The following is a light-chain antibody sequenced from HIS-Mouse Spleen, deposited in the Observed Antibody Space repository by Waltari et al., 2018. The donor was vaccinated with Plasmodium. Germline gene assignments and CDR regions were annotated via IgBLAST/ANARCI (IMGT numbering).Light chain of an antibody. CDR2: GAS. V-gene: IGKV3-20*01. J-gene: IGKJ1*01. Sequence: IVLTQSPGTLSLSPGERATLSCRASQSVSSSYLAWYQQKPWQAPRLLIYGASSRATGIPDRFSGSGSGTDFTITISRLEPEDFAVYYCQQYGSSGTFGQGTKVEIK. CDR1: QSVSSSY. CDR3: QQYGSSGT.